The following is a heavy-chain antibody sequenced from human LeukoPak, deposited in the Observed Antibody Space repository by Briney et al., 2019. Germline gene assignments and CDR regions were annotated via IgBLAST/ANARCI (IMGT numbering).Heavy chain of an antibody. Sequence: PGGSLRLSCAASGFTFSSYWMHWVRQAPGKGLVWVSRINSDGSSTSYADSVKGRFTISRDNAKNSLYLQMNSLRAEDTAVYYCAREGEGYCSGGSCYLLDYWGQGTLVTVSS. CDR3: AREGEGYCSGGSCYLLDY. D-gene: IGHD2-15*01. J-gene: IGHJ4*02. CDR1: GFTFSSYW. V-gene: IGHV3-74*01. CDR2: INSDGSST.